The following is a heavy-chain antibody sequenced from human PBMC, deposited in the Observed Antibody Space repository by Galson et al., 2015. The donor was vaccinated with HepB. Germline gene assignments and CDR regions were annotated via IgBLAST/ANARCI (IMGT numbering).Heavy chain of an antibody. CDR3: AREVAIGYCSGGSCDGWYFDL. J-gene: IGHJ2*01. CDR1: GYTFTSYG. D-gene: IGHD2-15*01. CDR2: INAGNGNT. Sequence: SVKVSCKASGYTFTSYGISWVRQAPGQGLEWMGWINAGNGNTKYSQKFQGRVTITRDTSASTAYMELSSLRSEDTAVYYCAREVAIGYCSGGSCDGWYFDLWGRGTLVTVSS. V-gene: IGHV1-3*01.